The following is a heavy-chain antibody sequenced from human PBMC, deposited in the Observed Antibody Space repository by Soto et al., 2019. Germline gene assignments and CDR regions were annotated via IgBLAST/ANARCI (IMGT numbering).Heavy chain of an antibody. CDR1: GFTFKNYA. V-gene: IGHV3-23*01. J-gene: IGHJ4*02. D-gene: IGHD6-13*01. CDR2: ISSSGGGT. CDR3: AKDRGPRYSSSWYDY. Sequence: PGGSLRLSCAASGFTFKNYAMNYFRQAPGKGPEWVSTISSSGGGTYHADSVKGRFTISRDNSKNTLYLQMNSLRAEDTAVYYCAKDRGPRYSSSWYDYWGQGTLVTVSS.